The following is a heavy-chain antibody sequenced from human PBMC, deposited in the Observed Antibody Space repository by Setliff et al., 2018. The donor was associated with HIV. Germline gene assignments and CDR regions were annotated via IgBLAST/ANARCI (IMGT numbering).Heavy chain of an antibody. D-gene: IGHD6-13*01. J-gene: IGHJ5*02. Sequence: SETLSLTCTVSGFSFRNSFYNWGWIRQPPGKGLEWIGTIYYSGTTCYNPSLKSRVTMSIDTSQNQFSLKLTSVTATDTAVYCCARHRYSSSINWFDPWGQGTLVTVSS. V-gene: IGHV4-39*01. CDR1: GFSFRNSFYN. CDR2: IYYSGTT. CDR3: ARHRYSSSINWFDP.